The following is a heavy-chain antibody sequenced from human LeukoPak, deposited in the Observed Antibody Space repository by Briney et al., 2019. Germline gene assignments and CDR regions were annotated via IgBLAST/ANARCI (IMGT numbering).Heavy chain of an antibody. CDR2: IKQDGSEK. CDR1: GFTFSSYW. J-gene: IGHJ6*04. V-gene: IGHV3-7*03. D-gene: IGHD3-10*01. Sequence: PGGSLRLSCAASGFTFSSYWMSWVRQAPGKGLEWVANIKQDGSEKYYVDSVKGRFTVSRDNAENSLYLQMNSLRAEDTAVYYCAKESMVRGVIRYYYGMDVWGKGTTVTVSS. CDR3: AKESMVRGVIRYYYGMDV.